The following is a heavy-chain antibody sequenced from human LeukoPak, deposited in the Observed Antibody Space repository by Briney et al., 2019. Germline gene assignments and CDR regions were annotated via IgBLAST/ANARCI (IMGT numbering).Heavy chain of an antibody. V-gene: IGHV3-48*01. D-gene: IGHD3-22*01. CDR3: AKDVNYYDSSGYSIFQH. Sequence: GGSLRLSCAASGFTFSSYRMNWVRQAPGKGLEWVSYISSSSSTIYYADSVKGRFTISRDNSKNTLYLQMNSLRAEDTAVYYCAKDVNYYDSSGYSIFQHWGQGTLVTVSS. CDR2: ISSSSSTI. CDR1: GFTFSSYR. J-gene: IGHJ1*01.